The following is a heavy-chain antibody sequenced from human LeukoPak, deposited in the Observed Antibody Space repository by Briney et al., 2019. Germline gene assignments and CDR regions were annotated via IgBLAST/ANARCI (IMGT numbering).Heavy chain of an antibody. J-gene: IGHJ4*02. Sequence: KPSETLSLTCTVSGGSISSSSYYWGWIRHPPGNWLEWIGTIYYSGSTYHNPSLKSRVTISVDTSKSQFSLKLTSVTAADTAVYYCARQGSGGRAFDYWGQGALVTVSS. CDR3: ARQGSGGRAFDY. V-gene: IGHV4-39*01. CDR2: IYYSGST. CDR1: GGSISSSSYY. D-gene: IGHD3-3*01.